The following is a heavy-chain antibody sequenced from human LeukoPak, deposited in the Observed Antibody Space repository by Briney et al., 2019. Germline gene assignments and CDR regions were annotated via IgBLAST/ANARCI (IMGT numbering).Heavy chain of an antibody. CDR2: ISSSSSYI. CDR1: GFTFSSYS. D-gene: IGHD5-18*01. V-gene: IGHV3-21*04. J-gene: IGHJ4*02. CDR3: ARDRIQLWFAFDY. Sequence: GGSLRLSCAASGFTFSSYSMNWVRQAPGKGLEWVSSISSSSSYIYYADSVKGRFTISRDNAKNSLYLQMNSLRAEDTAVYYCARDRIQLWFAFDYWGQGTLVTVSS.